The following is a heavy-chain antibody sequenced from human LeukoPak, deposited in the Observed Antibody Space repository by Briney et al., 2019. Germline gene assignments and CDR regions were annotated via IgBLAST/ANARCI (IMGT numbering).Heavy chain of an antibody. CDR2: ISGSGGST. J-gene: IGHJ4*02. V-gene: IGHV3-23*01. Sequence: GGSLRLSCAASGFTFSSYAMSWVRQAPGKGLEWVAAISGSGGSTYYADSVKGRFTISRDNSKNTLYLQMNSLRAEDTAVYYCAKGGLSAGYYYDSSGYPPLNWGQGTLVTVSS. D-gene: IGHD3-22*01. CDR3: AKGGLSAGYYYDSSGYPPLN. CDR1: GFTFSSYA.